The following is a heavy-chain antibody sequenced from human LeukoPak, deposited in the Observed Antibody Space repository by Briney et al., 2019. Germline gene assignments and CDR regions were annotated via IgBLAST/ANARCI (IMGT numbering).Heavy chain of an antibody. CDR1: GGSISSYY. CDR3: ARGRGIAVAGTCWFDP. J-gene: IGHJ5*02. Sequence: SETLSLTCTVSGGSISSYYWSWIRQPAGKGLEWIGRIYTSGSTNYNPSLKSRATMSVDTSKNQFSLKLSSVTAADTAVYYCARGRGIAVAGTCWFDPWGQGTLVTVSS. V-gene: IGHV4-4*07. D-gene: IGHD6-19*01. CDR2: IYTSGST.